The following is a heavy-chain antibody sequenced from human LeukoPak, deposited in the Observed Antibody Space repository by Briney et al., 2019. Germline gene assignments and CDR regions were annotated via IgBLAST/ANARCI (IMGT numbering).Heavy chain of an antibody. V-gene: IGHV3-48*03. Sequence: AESLRPSCAAYGFTLSSYEMNWDRQAPREGLEWDSYITNRVTGSTIYYAGSVKGRFTVSRGDAKNSLYLQMKSLRVEDTAVYYCAREHTSSGWGYFDYWGQGALVTVSS. J-gene: IGHJ4*02. D-gene: IGHD6-25*01. CDR1: GFTLSSYE. CDR2: ITNRVTGSTI. CDR3: AREHTSSGWGYFDY.